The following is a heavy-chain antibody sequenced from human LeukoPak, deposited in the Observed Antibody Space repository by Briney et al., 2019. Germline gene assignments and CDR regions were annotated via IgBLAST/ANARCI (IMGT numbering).Heavy chain of an antibody. CDR2: FSGSGVST. CDR3: AKERRPGGWFDP. CDR1: GFTFSSYA. Sequence: GGSLRLSCAASGFTFSSYAMSWVRQAPGKGLEWDSAFSGSGVSTYYADSVKGRFTLSRDNSKNTLYLQINSLRAEDTAVYYCAKERRPGGWFDPWGQGTLVTVSS. J-gene: IGHJ5*02. D-gene: IGHD3-10*01. V-gene: IGHV3-23*01.